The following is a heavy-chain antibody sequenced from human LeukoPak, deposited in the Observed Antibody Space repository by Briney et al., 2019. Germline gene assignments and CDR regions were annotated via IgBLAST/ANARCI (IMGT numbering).Heavy chain of an antibody. V-gene: IGHV4-61*01. D-gene: IGHD6-13*01. CDR1: GGSGTSGSYY. CDR2: IFHSGST. CDR3: ARAPGVAAAGINYYYYGMDV. J-gene: IGHJ6*02. Sequence: SETLSLTCTVSGGSGTSGSYYWTWIRQPPGKGLEWTGYIFHSGSTNYNPSLKSRVTISVDTSKNQFSLKLSSVTAADTAVYYCARAPGVAAAGINYYYYGMDVWGQGTTVTVSS.